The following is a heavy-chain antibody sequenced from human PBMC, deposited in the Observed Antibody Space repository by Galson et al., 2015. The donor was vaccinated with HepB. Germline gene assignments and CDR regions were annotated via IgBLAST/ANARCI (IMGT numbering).Heavy chain of an antibody. Sequence: SVKVSCKASGYTFSSYGFSWVRQAPGQGLEWMGWISGYSGDTNYAQKLQGRITMTRDISKSTAYMELRSLRSDDTAVYYCAKEGQLEPLGQGTLVTVSS. CDR1: GYTFSSYG. J-gene: IGHJ5*02. D-gene: IGHD1-1*01. V-gene: IGHV1-18*01. CDR3: AKEGQLEP. CDR2: ISGYSGDT.